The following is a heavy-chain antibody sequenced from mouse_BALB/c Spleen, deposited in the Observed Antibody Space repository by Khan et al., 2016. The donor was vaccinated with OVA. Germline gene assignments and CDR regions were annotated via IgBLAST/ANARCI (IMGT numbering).Heavy chain of an antibody. V-gene: IGHV3-2*02. CDR2: ISYSGNT. J-gene: IGHJ2*01. CDR3: ARVYGGDFDY. D-gene: IGHD1-1*01. Sequence: EVQLQESGPGLVKPSQSLSLTCTVTGYSITSDYAWNWIRQLPGNKLEWMGFISYSGNTNYNPSLKSRISITRDTSKNQFFRQLNSVTTEDTATYYCARVYGGDFDYWGQGTTLTVSS. CDR1: GYSITSDYA.